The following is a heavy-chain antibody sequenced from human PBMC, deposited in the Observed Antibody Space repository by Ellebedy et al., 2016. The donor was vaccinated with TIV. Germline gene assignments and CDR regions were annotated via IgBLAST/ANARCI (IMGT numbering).Heavy chain of an antibody. CDR1: GRSIISYTDY. V-gene: IGHV4-39*01. CDR3: ARRSTSWFDP. Sequence: MPSETLSLTCTVSGRSIISYTDYWGWIRQPPGKGLAWIGTVYHSGTTYYNPSLKSRIPISVDTSKNQFSLKLSSVTAADTAVYYCARRSTSWFDPWGQGTLVTVSS. J-gene: IGHJ5*02. CDR2: VYHSGTT.